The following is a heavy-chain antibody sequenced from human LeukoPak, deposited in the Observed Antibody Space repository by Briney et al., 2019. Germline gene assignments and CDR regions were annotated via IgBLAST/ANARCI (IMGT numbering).Heavy chain of an antibody. D-gene: IGHD1-26*01. CDR3: AKDMRPYSGDRSFLFDQ. CDR2: TSYDGSDK. Sequence: PGGSLRLSCAASGFSFSYYGIPWVRQAPGKGLGWVAPTSYDGSDKYFADSVKGRFSISRDNSQNTLYLQMNSLRAEDTAIYYCAKDMRPYSGDRSFLFDQWGQGTLVIVSS. V-gene: IGHV3-30*18. CDR1: GFSFSYYG. J-gene: IGHJ4*02.